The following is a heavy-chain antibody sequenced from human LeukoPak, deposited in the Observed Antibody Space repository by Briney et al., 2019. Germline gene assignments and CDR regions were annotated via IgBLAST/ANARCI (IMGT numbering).Heavy chain of an antibody. CDR1: GFSITNHW. J-gene: IGHJ4*02. CDR2: IKSDGSEK. Sequence: PGGSLRLSCVASGFSITNHWMNWLRLAPGKGLEWVANIKSDGSEKKYVDSVKGRFTISRDNAENSVYLQMNSLRVEDGAVYYCARRFDYWGQGALVTVSS. V-gene: IGHV3-7*01. CDR3: ARRFDY.